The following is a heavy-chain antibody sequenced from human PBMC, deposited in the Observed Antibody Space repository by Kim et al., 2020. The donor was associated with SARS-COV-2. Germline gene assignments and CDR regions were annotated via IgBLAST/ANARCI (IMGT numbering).Heavy chain of an antibody. CDR1: GYTFTSYD. CDR3: ARGGYDSSGYYYANFDY. D-gene: IGHD3-22*01. J-gene: IGHJ4*02. V-gene: IGHV1-8*01. CDR2: MNPNSGNT. Sequence: ASVKVSCKASGYTFTSYDINWVRQATGQGLEWMGWMNPNSGNTGYAQKFQGRVTMTRNTSISTAYMELSSLRSEDTAVYYCARGGYDSSGYYYANFDYWGQGTLVTVSS.